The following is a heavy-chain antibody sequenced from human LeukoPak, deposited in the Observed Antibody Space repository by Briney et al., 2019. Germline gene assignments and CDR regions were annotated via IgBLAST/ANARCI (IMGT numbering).Heavy chain of an antibody. CDR2: ISGGGGNT. CDR1: KFAFSSYA. Sequence: GGSLRLSCAASKFAFSSYAMSWVRQAPGKGLEWVSAISGGGGNTYYADSVKGRFTISRDNSKNTLYLQMNSLRAEDTAVYYCGRDLGGRSGYWGQGTLVTVSS. V-gene: IGHV3-23*01. D-gene: IGHD1-26*01. CDR3: GRDLGGRSGY. J-gene: IGHJ4*02.